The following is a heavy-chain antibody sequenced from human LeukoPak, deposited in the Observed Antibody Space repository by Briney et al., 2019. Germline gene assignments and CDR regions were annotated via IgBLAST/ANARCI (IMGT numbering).Heavy chain of an antibody. CDR2: IKQDGSEK. Sequence: PGGSLRLSCAASGFTFSSYWMSWVRQAPGKGLEWVANIKQDGSEKYYVDSVKGRFTISRDNSKNTLYLQMNSLRAEDTAVYYCASPGSYFFFVLDYWGQGSLVTVSS. CDR3: ASPGSYFFFVLDY. J-gene: IGHJ4*02. CDR1: GFTFSSYW. D-gene: IGHD3-10*01. V-gene: IGHV3-7*01.